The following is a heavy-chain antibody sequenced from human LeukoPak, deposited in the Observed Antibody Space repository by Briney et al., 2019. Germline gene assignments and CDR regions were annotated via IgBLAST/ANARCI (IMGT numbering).Heavy chain of an antibody. D-gene: IGHD1-26*01. CDR1: GGSMSSGDYY. V-gene: IGHV4-30-4*01. J-gene: IGHJ5*02. CDR3: ARDRPGVVGGNWFDP. CDR2: INYSGST. Sequence: PSETLSLTCTVSGGSMSSGDYYWSWIRQPPGKGLEWIGNINYSGSTDYNPSLKSRVAISVDTSKSQFSLRLSSVTAADTAVYYCARDRPGVVGGNWFDPWGQGTLVIVSS.